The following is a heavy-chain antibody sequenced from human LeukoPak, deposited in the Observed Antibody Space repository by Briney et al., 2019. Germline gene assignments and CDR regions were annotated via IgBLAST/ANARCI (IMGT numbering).Heavy chain of an antibody. CDR3: ARDSRITMVRGVPSPYFDY. CDR1: GFTFSSYW. CDR2: IKQDGSEK. Sequence: GGSLRLSCAASGFTFSSYWMSWVRQAPGKGLEWVANIKQDGSEKYYVDSVKGRFTISRDNAKNSLYLQMNSLRAEDTAVYYCARDSRITMVRGVPSPYFDYWGQGTLVTVSS. D-gene: IGHD3-10*01. V-gene: IGHV3-7*01. J-gene: IGHJ4*02.